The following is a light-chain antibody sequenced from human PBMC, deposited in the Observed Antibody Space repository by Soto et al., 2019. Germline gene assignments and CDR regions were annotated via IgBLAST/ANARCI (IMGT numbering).Light chain of an antibody. CDR1: QDISSY. J-gene: IGKJ4*01. CDR2: AAS. V-gene: IGKV1-9*01. Sequence: DIQLTQSPSFLSPSVGDRVTITCRASQDISSYLAWYQQKPGKAPKLLIYAASILQSGVPSRFSGSGSGTEFTLTISSLQPEDFATYYCQQRNSYPLTVGGGTKVEIK. CDR3: QQRNSYPLT.